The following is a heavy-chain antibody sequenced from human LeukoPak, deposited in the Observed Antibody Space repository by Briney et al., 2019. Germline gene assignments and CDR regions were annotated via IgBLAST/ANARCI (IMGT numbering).Heavy chain of an antibody. CDR2: INSDGSST. CDR1: GFTFSSYW. Sequence: PGGSLRLSCAASGFTFSSYWMHRVRQAPGKGLVWVSRINSDGSSTSYADSVKGRFTISRDNAKNTLYLQMNSLRAEDTAVYYCARDWSSLAVAGTWYYFDYWGQGTLVTVSS. J-gene: IGHJ4*02. CDR3: ARDWSSLAVAGTWYYFDY. D-gene: IGHD6-19*01. V-gene: IGHV3-74*01.